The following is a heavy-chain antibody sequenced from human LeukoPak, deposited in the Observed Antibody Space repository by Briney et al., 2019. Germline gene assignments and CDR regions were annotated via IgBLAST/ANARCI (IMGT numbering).Heavy chain of an antibody. J-gene: IGHJ4*02. Sequence: PPGGSLRLSCSASGFSLSDYGMSWVRQAPGKGLEWVSYITMNSVRLYADSMKGRFTISRDNDKNSVYLQMNGLRDEDTAVYYCTRGRYQFLGPNDYWGQGSLVTVSS. CDR1: GFSLSDYG. CDR2: ITMNSVR. D-gene: IGHD2-2*01. CDR3: TRGRYQFLGPNDY. V-gene: IGHV3-48*02.